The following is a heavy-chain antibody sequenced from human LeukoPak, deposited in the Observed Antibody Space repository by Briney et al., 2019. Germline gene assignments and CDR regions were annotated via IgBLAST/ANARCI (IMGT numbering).Heavy chain of an antibody. CDR2: INPNSGGT. CDR1: GYTFTGYY. J-gene: IGHJ6*03. D-gene: IGHD2-15*01. V-gene: IGHV1-2*02. Sequence: ASVKVSCKASGYTFTGYYMHWVRRAPGQGLEWMGWINPNSGGTNYAQKFQGRVTMTRDTSISTAYMELSRLRSDDTAVYYCARDSFSRRGDYYYYYMDVWGKGTTVTVSS. CDR3: ARDSFSRRGDYYYYYMDV.